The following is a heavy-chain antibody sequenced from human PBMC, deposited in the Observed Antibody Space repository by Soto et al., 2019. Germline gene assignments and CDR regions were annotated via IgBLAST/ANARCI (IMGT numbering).Heavy chain of an antibody. J-gene: IGHJ6*02. CDR2: IIPIFGTA. Sequence: SVKVSCKASGGTFSSYAISWVRQAPGQGLEWMGGIIPIFGTANYAQKFQGRVTITADESTSTAYMELSSLRSEDTAVYYCARDAXYNWNDGEEYYYYGMDVWGQGTTVTVSS. CDR1: GGTFSSYA. V-gene: IGHV1-69*13. CDR3: ARDAXYNWNDGEEYYYYGMDV. D-gene: IGHD1-20*01.